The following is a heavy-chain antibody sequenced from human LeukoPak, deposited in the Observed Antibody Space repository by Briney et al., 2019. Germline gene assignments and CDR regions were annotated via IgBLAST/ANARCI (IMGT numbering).Heavy chain of an antibody. Sequence: GGSLRLSCAASGFTFSSYGMNWVRQAQGKRLEWVSYISSSSDSIYYADSVKGRFTISRDNAENSPYLQMNSLRDEDTAVYYCARAMRSGYDYWGQGTLVTVSS. J-gene: IGHJ4*02. V-gene: IGHV3-48*02. CDR1: GFTFSSYG. CDR2: ISSSSDSI. CDR3: ARAMRSGYDY. D-gene: IGHD5-12*01.